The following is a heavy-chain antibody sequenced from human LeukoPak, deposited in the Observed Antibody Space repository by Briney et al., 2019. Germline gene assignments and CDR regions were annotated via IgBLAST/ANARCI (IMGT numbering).Heavy chain of an antibody. J-gene: IGHJ4*02. CDR3: ARAGGVYSTYYFDY. D-gene: IGHD4-11*01. Sequence: SETLSLTCTVSGGSISSYYWSWIRQPPGKGLEWIGYIYYSGSTNYNPSLKSRVTISVDTSKNQFSLKLSSVTAADTAVYYCARAGGVYSTYYFDYWGQGTLVTVSS. CDR2: IYYSGST. V-gene: IGHV4-59*01. CDR1: GGSISSYY.